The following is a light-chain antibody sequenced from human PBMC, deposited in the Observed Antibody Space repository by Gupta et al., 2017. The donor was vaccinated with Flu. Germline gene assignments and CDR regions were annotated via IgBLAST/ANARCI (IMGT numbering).Light chain of an antibody. Sequence: SDVGSHDLVSWFQQYPGKAPKLVLFDVTKRPSGVPSRFFGTKSGSVASLRISGLQTEDEADYFCSSYAGSGIVIFGGGTKLTVL. CDR3: SSYAGSGIVI. CDR1: SDVGSHDL. CDR2: DVT. J-gene: IGLJ2*01. V-gene: IGLV2-23*02.